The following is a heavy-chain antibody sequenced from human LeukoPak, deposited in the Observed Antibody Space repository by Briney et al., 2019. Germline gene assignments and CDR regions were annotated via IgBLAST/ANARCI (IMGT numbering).Heavy chain of an antibody. V-gene: IGHV1-8*03. CDR2: MNPNSGNT. Sequence: ASVKVSCKASGYTFTSYDINWVRQATGQGLEWMGWMNPNSGNTGYAQKFQGRVTITRNTSISTAYMELSSLRSEDTAVYYCATVMVRGVIIPYHYWGQGTLVTVSS. D-gene: IGHD3-10*01. CDR1: GYTFTSYD. J-gene: IGHJ4*02. CDR3: ATVMVRGVIIPYHY.